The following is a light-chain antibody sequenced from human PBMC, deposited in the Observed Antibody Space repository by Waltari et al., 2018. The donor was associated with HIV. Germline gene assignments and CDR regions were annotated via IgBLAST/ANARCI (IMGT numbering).Light chain of an antibody. Sequence: QSTLTQPASVSGSPGQSITVSCPGSDTDLATFNYVSWYQQHPGHAPKLIIYRVSFRPSGIPSRFSASKSGNTASLTIAGLQPEDEAHYYCSSLASTNTIVFGGGTLVTVL. CDR3: SSLASTNTIV. V-gene: IGLV2-14*03. CDR1: DTDLATFNY. CDR2: RVS. J-gene: IGLJ2*01.